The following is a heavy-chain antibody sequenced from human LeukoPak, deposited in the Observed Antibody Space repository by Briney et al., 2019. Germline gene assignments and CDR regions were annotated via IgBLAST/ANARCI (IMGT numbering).Heavy chain of an antibody. D-gene: IGHD6-19*01. Sequence: ASVKVSCKASGYTFSSSDINWVRQATGQGLEWMGWMNPNSGNIYYAQRFQGRVTMTRDTSISTAYMEVSSLRSEDTAVYYCARGNIAVPGTPYYFEYWGQGTLVTLSS. CDR1: GYTFSSSD. CDR3: ARGNIAVPGTPYYFEY. V-gene: IGHV1-8*01. J-gene: IGHJ4*02. CDR2: MNPNSGNI.